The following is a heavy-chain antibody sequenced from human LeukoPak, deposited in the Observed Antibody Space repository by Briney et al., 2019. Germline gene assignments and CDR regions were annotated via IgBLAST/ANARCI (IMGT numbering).Heavy chain of an antibody. D-gene: IGHD3-22*01. Sequence: GGSLRLSCAASGFTFRNYAMSWVRQAPGKGLEWVSVITDSGGTTFYADSVKGRFTISRDNSTNALYLQMNSLRAEDTAVYYCARLSSGYYDSSGKSPVDYWGQGTLVTVSS. V-gene: IGHV3-23*01. CDR2: ITDSGGTT. CDR1: GFTFRNYA. J-gene: IGHJ4*02. CDR3: ARLSSGYYDSSGKSPVDY.